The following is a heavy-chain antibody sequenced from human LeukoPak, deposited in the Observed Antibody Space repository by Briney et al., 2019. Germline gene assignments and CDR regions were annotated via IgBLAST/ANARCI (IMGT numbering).Heavy chain of an antibody. CDR1: GFTFSSYT. V-gene: IGHV3-23*01. CDR3: VREDTPATANY. Sequence: GGSLRLSCTASGFTFSSYTMSWVRQAPGKGLKWVSTITTGGLNTYYADSVTGRFTISRDNSKDTLFLQMHSLRPGDTAVYYCVREDTPATANYWGQGTLVTISS. J-gene: IGHJ4*02. CDR2: ITTGGLNT. D-gene: IGHD2-21*02.